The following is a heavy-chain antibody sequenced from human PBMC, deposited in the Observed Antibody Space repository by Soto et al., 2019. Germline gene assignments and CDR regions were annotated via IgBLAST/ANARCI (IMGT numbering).Heavy chain of an antibody. Sequence: EVQLVESGGGLVKPGGSLRLSCAASGFTFSSYNMHWVRQAPGTGLEWFSFLSSSSSYIYYADSVKARFTISRDNAKNSLYRQMNSLRAEDTAVYYCAREGNYGSGTYGPDAFDIWGQGTMVTDST. CDR3: AREGNYGSGTYGPDAFDI. J-gene: IGHJ3*02. CDR2: LSSSSSYI. D-gene: IGHD3-10*01. V-gene: IGHV3-21*06. CDR1: GFTFSSYN.